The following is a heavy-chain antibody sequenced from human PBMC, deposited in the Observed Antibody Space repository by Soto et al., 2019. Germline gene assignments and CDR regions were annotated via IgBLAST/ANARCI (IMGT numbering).Heavy chain of an antibody. Sequence: ASVKVSCKASGYTFTRYTMNWVRQAPGQRLEWMGWINPDNGNTKSSQKFQDRVIITRDTSATTAYMDLSSLRSEDTAVYYCARGIATGQLDPWGQGTLVTVSS. CDR2: INPDNGNT. CDR3: ARGIATGQLDP. V-gene: IGHV1-3*01. D-gene: IGHD2-15*01. J-gene: IGHJ5*02. CDR1: GYTFTRYT.